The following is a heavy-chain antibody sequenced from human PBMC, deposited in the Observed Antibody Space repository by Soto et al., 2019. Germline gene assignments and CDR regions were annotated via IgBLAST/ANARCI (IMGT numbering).Heavy chain of an antibody. CDR2: INPSGGST. D-gene: IGHD2-8*01. CDR1: GYTFTSYY. CDR3: ASCTNGVCYTSYYYGMDV. J-gene: IGHJ6*02. Sequence: ASVKVSCKASGYTFTSYYMHWVRQAPGQGLEWMGIINPSGGSTSYAQKFQGRVTMTRDTSTSTVYRELSSLRSEDTAVYYWASCTNGVCYTSYYYGMDVWGQGTTVTVSS. V-gene: IGHV1-46*01.